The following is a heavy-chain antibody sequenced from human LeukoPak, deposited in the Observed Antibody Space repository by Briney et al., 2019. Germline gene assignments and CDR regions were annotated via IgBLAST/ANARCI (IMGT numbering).Heavy chain of an antibody. CDR3: HFAPTPGY. CDR2: IHSDGTRA. CDR1: GFSLSNYW. J-gene: IGHJ4*02. Sequence: GGSPRLSCAASGFSLSNYWGNRGRQTPGEGLVWVSRIHSDGTRATYADSVKGRFTISRDNAKNTLYLQMNSLRAEDTAVYYCHFAPTPGYWGQGTLVTVSS. V-gene: IGHV3-74*01.